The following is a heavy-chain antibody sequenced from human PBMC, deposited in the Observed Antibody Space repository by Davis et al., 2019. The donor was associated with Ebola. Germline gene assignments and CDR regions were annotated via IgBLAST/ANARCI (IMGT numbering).Heavy chain of an antibody. CDR1: GFTFSSYW. V-gene: IGHV3-7*03. CDR3: ARRGRILYSSYYFDY. CDR2: IKQDGSEK. D-gene: IGHD2-15*01. J-gene: IGHJ4*02. Sequence: LSLTCAASGFTFSSYWMSWVRQAPGKGLEWVANIKQDGSEKYYVDSVKGRFTISRDNAKNSLYLQMNSLRAEDTAVYYCARRGRILYSSYYFDYWGQGTLVTVSS.